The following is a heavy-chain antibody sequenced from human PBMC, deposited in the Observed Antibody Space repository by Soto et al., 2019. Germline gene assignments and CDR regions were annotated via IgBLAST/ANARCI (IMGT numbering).Heavy chain of an antibody. J-gene: IGHJ4*02. CDR3: ARVHCSGGSCYSPLSYDY. Sequence: SVKVSCKASGGTFSSYTISWARQTPGQGLEWMGRIIPILGIANYAQKFQGRVTITADKSTSTAYMELSSLRSEDTAVYYCARVHCSGGSCYSPLSYDYWGQGTLVTVSS. D-gene: IGHD2-15*01. V-gene: IGHV1-69*02. CDR1: GGTFSSYT. CDR2: IIPILGIA.